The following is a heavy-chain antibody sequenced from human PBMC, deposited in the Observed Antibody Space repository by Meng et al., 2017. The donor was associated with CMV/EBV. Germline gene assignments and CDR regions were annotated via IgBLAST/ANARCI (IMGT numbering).Heavy chain of an antibody. CDR2: MNPNSGNT. CDR3: ARVHRATAYYGMDV. CDR1: GYTFTSYD. D-gene: IGHD5-24*01. J-gene: IGHJ6*02. Sequence: ASVKVSCKASGYTFTSYDINWVRQATGQGLEWMGWMNPNSGNTGYAQKFQGRVTMTRNTSISTAYMELSSLRSEDTAVYYCARVHRATAYYGMDVWGQGTTVTVSS. V-gene: IGHV1-8*01.